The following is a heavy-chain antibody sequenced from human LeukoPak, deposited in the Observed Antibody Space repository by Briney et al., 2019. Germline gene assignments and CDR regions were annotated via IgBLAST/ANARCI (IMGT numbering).Heavy chain of an antibody. CDR2: IYYSGST. Sequence: PSETLSLTCTVSGGSISSSSYYWGWIRQPPGKGLEWIGSIYYSGSTYYNSSLKSRVTISVDTSKNQFSLKLSSVTAADTAVYYCARAGAGGTKTRFFDYWGQGTLVTVSS. V-gene: IGHV4-39*01. CDR1: GGSISSSSYY. D-gene: IGHD3-3*01. J-gene: IGHJ4*02. CDR3: ARAGAGGTKTRFFDY.